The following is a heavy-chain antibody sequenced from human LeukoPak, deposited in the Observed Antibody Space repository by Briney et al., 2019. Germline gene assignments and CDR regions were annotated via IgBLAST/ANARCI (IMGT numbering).Heavy chain of an antibody. J-gene: IGHJ6*02. Sequence: SETLSLTCTVSGGSISSSSYYWGWIRQPPGKGLEWIGSIYYSGSTNYNPSLKSRVTISVDTSKNQFSLKLSSVTAADTAVYYCARFPYYCSSTSCYTYYYYGMDVWGQGTTVTVSS. CDR3: ARFPYYCSSTSCYTYYYYGMDV. CDR2: IYYSGST. V-gene: IGHV4-39*07. D-gene: IGHD2-2*02. CDR1: GGSISSSSYY.